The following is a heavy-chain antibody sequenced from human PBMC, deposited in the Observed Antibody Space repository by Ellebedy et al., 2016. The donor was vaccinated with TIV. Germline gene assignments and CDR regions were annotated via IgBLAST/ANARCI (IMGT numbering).Heavy chain of an antibody. CDR3: AKGGTVLSPDSDAFDI. Sequence: SETLSLTCTVSGGSITYYYWSWIRQSPGKGLEWIGYIHYSGHTNYNPSLKSRVTISVDTSKNQFSLKLSSVTAADTAVYYCAKGGTVLSPDSDAFDIWGQGTMVTVSS. D-gene: IGHD1-1*01. CDR2: IHYSGHT. V-gene: IGHV4-59*12. CDR1: GGSITYYY. J-gene: IGHJ3*02.